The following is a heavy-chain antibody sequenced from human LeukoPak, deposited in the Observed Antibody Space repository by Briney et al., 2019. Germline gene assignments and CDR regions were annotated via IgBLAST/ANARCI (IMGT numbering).Heavy chain of an antibody. CDR1: GFTFSSYA. Sequence: QTGGSLRLSCAASGFTFSSYAMSWVRQAPGKGLEWVSAISGSGGSTYYADSVKGRFTTSRDNAKSSLYLQMNALRGEDAAVYYCARLVGDVTTWDCWGQGTLVTVSS. CDR2: ISGSGGST. V-gene: IGHV3-23*01. D-gene: IGHD1-26*01. CDR3: ARLVGDVTTWDC. J-gene: IGHJ4*02.